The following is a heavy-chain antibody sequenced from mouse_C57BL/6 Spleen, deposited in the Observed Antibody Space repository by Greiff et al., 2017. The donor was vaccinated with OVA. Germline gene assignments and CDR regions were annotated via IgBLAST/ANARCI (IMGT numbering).Heavy chain of an antibody. CDR2: IHPSDSDT. CDR3: AIPAQATRFAY. CDR1: GYTFTSYW. D-gene: IGHD3-2*02. V-gene: IGHV1-74*01. J-gene: IGHJ3*01. Sequence: QVQLQPPWAELVKPGASVKVSCKASGYTFTSYWMHWVKQRPGQGLEWIGRIHPSDSDTNYNQKFKGKATLTVDKSSSTAYMQLSSLTSEDSAVYYCAIPAQATRFAYWGQGTLVTVSA.